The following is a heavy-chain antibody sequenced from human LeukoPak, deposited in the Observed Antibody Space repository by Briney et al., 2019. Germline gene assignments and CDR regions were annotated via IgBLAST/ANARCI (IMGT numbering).Heavy chain of an antibody. CDR2: ISGSGGST. CDR3: AKSSYCRSTTCYTIGNFDF. Sequence: GGSLRLSCAASGFIFSSYAMSWVRQAPGKGLEWVSGISGSGGSTYYADSVKGRFTISRDNSKNTLYLQMNRLRDEDTAVYYCAKSSYCRSTTCYTIGNFDFWGQGTLVTVSS. J-gene: IGHJ4*02. V-gene: IGHV3-23*01. D-gene: IGHD2-2*02. CDR1: GFIFSSYA.